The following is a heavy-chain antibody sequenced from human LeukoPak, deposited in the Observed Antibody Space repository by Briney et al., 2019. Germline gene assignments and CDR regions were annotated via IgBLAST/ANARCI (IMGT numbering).Heavy chain of an antibody. J-gene: IGHJ4*02. CDR3: ASGLGFLEWLPSDFDY. CDR1: GFTFSSYS. CDR2: ISSSSSTI. V-gene: IGHV3-48*01. D-gene: IGHD3-3*01. Sequence: GGSLRLSCEASGFTFSSYSMKWVRQAPGKGLEGVSDISSSSSTIYYAGSVKGRFTISRDNAKNSLYLQMNSLRAEDTAVYYCASGLGFLEWLPSDFDYLDQGTLVTVSS.